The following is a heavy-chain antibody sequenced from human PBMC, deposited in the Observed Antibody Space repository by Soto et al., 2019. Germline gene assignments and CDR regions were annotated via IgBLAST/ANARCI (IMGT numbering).Heavy chain of an antibody. D-gene: IGHD3-10*01. V-gene: IGHV1-3*01. Sequence: SATVSSTTSGYTFNKYPIHWVRQAPGQVLEWMACISSVDCYTGFTQKVQDRVIITRDTSVSTVYMELSRLKSEDTAVYYFARKDYFGFGMYDLDYWRQGTLVTVSS. CDR1: GYTFNKYP. J-gene: IGHJ4*02. CDR2: ISSVDCYT. CDR3: ARKDYFGFGMYDLDY.